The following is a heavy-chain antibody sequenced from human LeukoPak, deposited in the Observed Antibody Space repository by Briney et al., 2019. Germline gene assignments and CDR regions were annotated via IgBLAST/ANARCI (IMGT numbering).Heavy chain of an antibody. V-gene: IGHV1-2*04. Sequence: ASVKVSFKASGYTFTVYYMHWVRQAHGQGLEWMGWINPNSGGTNYAQKFQGWVTMTRDTSISTAYMELSRLRSDDTAVYYCARGKDLGAFDIWGQGTMVTVSS. J-gene: IGHJ3*02. D-gene: IGHD3-16*01. CDR2: INPNSGGT. CDR3: ARGKDLGAFDI. CDR1: GYTFTVYY.